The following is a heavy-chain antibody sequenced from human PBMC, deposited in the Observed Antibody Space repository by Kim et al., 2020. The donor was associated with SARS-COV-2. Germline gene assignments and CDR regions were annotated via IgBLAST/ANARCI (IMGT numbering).Heavy chain of an antibody. J-gene: IGHJ4*02. Sequence: GGSLRLSCAGSGFTFGNTHMHWVRQAPGKGLEWVSLISADKSNKAYVDSVKGRFTVSRDNSQNTLFLQIDSLRVEDTAVYYCAREGHSSGRAGSFDYWGQGTLVTVSS. CDR1: GFTFGNTH. D-gene: IGHD6-19*01. V-gene: IGHV3-30*03. CDR2: ISADKSNK. CDR3: AREGHSSGRAGSFDY.